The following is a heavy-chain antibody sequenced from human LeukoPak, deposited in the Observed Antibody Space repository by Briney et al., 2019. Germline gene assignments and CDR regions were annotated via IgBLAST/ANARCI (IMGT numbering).Heavy chain of an antibody. V-gene: IGHV4-34*01. CDR3: ATNFQGRLTQSTDDAFDI. J-gene: IGHJ3*02. CDR2: INHSGST. CDR1: GGSFSGYY. D-gene: IGHD3-3*01. Sequence: PSETLSLTCAVYGGSFSGYYWSWIRQPPGKGLEWIGEINHSGSTNYNPSLKSRVAISVDTSKNQFSLKLSSVTAADTAVYYCATNFQGRLTQSTDDAFDIWGQGTMVTVSS.